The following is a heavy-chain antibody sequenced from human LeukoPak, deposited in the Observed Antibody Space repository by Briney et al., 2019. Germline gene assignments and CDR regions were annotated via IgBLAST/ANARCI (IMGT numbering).Heavy chain of an antibody. CDR3: AAGQPGSTTGAPTFDI. Sequence: GASVKVSCKASGYTFTSYYMHWVRQAPGQGLEWMGIINPSGGSTSYAQKFQGRVTMTEDTSTDTAYMELSSLRSEDTAVYYCAAGQPGSTTGAPTFDIWGQGTMVTVSS. J-gene: IGHJ3*02. D-gene: IGHD7-27*01. CDR1: GYTFTSYY. CDR2: INPSGGST. V-gene: IGHV1-46*01.